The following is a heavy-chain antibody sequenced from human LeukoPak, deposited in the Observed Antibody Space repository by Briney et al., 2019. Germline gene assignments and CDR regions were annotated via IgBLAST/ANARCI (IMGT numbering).Heavy chain of an antibody. CDR1: GFTVSSNY. J-gene: IGHJ4*02. CDR2: LYSGGGT. D-gene: IGHD1-14*01. V-gene: IGHV3-66*01. CDR3: ARGGTAESRSFNQ. Sequence: GGSLRLSCAASGFTVSSNYMTWARQAPGKGLEWVSVLYSGGGTYYADSVKGRFTISRDNSKDTLYLQMNSLRAEDTAVYYCARGGTAESRSFNQWGQGTLVSVSS.